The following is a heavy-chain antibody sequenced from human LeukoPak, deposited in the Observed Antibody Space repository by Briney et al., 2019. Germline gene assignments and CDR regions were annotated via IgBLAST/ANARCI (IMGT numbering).Heavy chain of an antibody. CDR3: ARNDYSKGLDY. CDR2: IYYSGST. J-gene: IGHJ4*02. V-gene: IGHV4-59*11. D-gene: IGHD4-11*01. CDR1: GGSISSHY. Sequence: SETLSLTCTVSGGSISSHYWSWIRQPPGKGLEWIGYIYYSGSTNYNPSLKSRVTISVDTSKNQFSLKLSSVTAADTAVYYCARNDYSKGLDYWGQGTLVTVSS.